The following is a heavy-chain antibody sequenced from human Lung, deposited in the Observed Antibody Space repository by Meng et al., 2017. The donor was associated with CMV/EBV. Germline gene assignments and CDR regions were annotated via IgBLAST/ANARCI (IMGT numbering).Heavy chain of an antibody. J-gene: IGHJ4*02. CDR1: GYTFTGYY. D-gene: IGHD3-3*01. V-gene: IGHV1-2*02. Sequence: SVXVSXXASGYTFTGYYMHWVRQAPGQGLEWMGWINPNSGGTNYAQKFQGRVTMTRDTSISTAYMELSRLRSDDTAVYYCARDPPEDFWSGYYTTGTDYWGQGTLVXVSS. CDR2: INPNSGGT. CDR3: ARDPPEDFWSGYYTTGTDY.